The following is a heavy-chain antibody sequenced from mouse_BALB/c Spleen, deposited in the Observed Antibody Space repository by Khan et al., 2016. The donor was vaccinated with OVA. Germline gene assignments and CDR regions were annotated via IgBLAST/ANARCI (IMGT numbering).Heavy chain of an antibody. CDR1: GFSLTDYG. J-gene: IGHJ4*01. D-gene: IGHD2-10*01. Sequence: QVQLKESGPALVAPSQSLSITCTISGFSLTDYGVHWVRQPPGKGLEWLVVIWSDGSTTYNSAFKSRLSISKDNSKSHVFLKMNSLQTDDTAVYYCARQPYYHYYIMDYWGQGTSVTVSS. V-gene: IGHV2-6-1*01. CDR2: IWSDGST. CDR3: ARQPYYHYYIMDY.